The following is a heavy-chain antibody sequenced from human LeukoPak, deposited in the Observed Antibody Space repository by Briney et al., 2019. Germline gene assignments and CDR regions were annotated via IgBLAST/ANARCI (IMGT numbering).Heavy chain of an antibody. J-gene: IGHJ4*02. CDR1: GLSFRSAW. Sequence: GGSLRLSCGASGLSFRSAWMNWVRQAPGKGLEWVGRIRSKADNGTAEYAALVKGRFTISRDDSKKMLYLQMNSLEVNDTAAYYCTTRGYCSGAGCYSDYWGQGTLVTVSS. V-gene: IGHV3-15*07. CDR3: TTRGYCSGAGCYSDY. CDR2: IRSKADNGTA. D-gene: IGHD2-2*02.